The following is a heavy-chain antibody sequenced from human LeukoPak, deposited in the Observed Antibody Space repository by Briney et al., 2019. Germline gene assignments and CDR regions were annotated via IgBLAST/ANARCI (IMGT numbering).Heavy chain of an antibody. D-gene: IGHD3-10*01. Sequence: GASVKVSCKASGYTFTSYDINWVRQATGQGLEWMGWMNPNSGNTGYAQKFQGRVTMTRDTSTSTVYMELSSLRSEDTAAYYCATFFLGGSGSYYSPTPLDYWGQGTLVTVSS. CDR2: MNPNSGNT. V-gene: IGHV1-8*01. CDR3: ATFFLGGSGSYYSPTPLDY. J-gene: IGHJ4*02. CDR1: GYTFTSYD.